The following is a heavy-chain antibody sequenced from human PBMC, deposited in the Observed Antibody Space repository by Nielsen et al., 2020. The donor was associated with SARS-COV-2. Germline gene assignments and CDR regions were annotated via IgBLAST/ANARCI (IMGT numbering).Heavy chain of an antibody. V-gene: IGHV5-10-1*01. J-gene: IGHJ4*02. CDR3: ARGGYSYGYPASDY. CDR2: IDPSDSYT. D-gene: IGHD5-18*01. CDR1: GYSFTSYW. Sequence: GESLKISCKGSGYSFTSYWISWVRQMPGKGLEWMGRIDPSDSYTNYSPAFQGHVTISADKSISTAHLQWSSLKASDTAMYYCARGGYSYGYPASDYWGQGTLVTVSS.